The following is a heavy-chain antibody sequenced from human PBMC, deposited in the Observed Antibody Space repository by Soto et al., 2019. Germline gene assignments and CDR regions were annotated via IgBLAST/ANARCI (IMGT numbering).Heavy chain of an antibody. Sequence: GGSLRLSCAASGFTFSSYGMHWVRQAPGKGLEWVAVIWYDGSNKYYADSVKGRFTISRDNSKNTLYLQMNSLRAEDTAVYYCARDGGRPYDFWSGYHVPYFDYWGQGTLVTVSS. J-gene: IGHJ4*02. CDR3: ARDGGRPYDFWSGYHVPYFDY. D-gene: IGHD3-3*01. V-gene: IGHV3-33*01. CDR2: IWYDGSNK. CDR1: GFTFSSYG.